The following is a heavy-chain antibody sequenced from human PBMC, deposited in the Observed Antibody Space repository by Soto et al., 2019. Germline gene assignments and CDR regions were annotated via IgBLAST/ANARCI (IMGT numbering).Heavy chain of an antibody. CDR1: GYTFTDYF. J-gene: IGHJ5*02. V-gene: IGHV1-2*02. CDR3: ARVTLKAGNWFDP. Sequence: ASVKVSCNASGYTFTDYFIHWVRQAPGQGFEWMGWINPKSRGTTYAQKFQGRVTMTRDTSNSTAYMELRGLRSDDTAIYYCARVTLKAGNWFDPWGQGTLVTVSS. CDR2: INPKSRGT.